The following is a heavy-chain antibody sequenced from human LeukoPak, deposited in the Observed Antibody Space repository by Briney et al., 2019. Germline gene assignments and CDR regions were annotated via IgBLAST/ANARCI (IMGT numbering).Heavy chain of an antibody. CDR3: ARDLGDYYDSSGYYVAP. CDR1: GFTFSSYS. Sequence: GGSLRLSCAASGFTFSSYSMNWVRQAPGKGLEWVSSISSSSSYIYYADSVKGRFTISRDNAKNSLYLQMNGLRAEDTAVYYCARDLGDYYDSSGYYVAPWGQGTLVTVSS. V-gene: IGHV3-21*01. D-gene: IGHD3-22*01. CDR2: ISSSSSYI. J-gene: IGHJ5*02.